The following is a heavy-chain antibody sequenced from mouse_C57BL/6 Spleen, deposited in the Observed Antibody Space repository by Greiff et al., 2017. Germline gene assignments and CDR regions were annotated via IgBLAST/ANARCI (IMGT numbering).Heavy chain of an antibody. V-gene: IGHV1-42*01. CDR3: APYYYGSSYWYFDV. CDR2: INPSTGGT. J-gene: IGHJ1*03. Sequence: DVQLQESGPELVKPGASVKISCKASGYSFTGYYMNWVKQSPEKSLEWIGEINPSTGGTTYNQKFKAKATLTVDKSSSTAYMQLKSLTSEDSAVYYCAPYYYGSSYWYFDVWAQGPRSPSPQ. CDR1: GYSFTGYY. D-gene: IGHD1-1*01.